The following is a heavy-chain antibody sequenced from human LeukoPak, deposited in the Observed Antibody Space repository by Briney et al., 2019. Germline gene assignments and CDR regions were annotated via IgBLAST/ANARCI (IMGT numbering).Heavy chain of an antibody. CDR1: GFTFSSYS. Sequence: GGSLRLSCAASGFTFSSYSMDWVRQAPGKGLEWVSSISSSSSYIYYADSVKGRFTISRDNAKNSLYLQMNSLRAEDTAVYYCAYREMAKDYWGQGTLVTVSS. D-gene: IGHD5-24*01. J-gene: IGHJ4*02. CDR2: ISSSSSYI. V-gene: IGHV3-21*01. CDR3: AYREMAKDY.